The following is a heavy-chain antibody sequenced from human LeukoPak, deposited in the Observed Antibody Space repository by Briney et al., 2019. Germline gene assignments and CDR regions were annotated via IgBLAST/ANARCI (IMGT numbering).Heavy chain of an antibody. CDR2: IYTSGST. CDR3: ARTPYYYGSGTYYSY. CDR1: GGSISSYY. J-gene: IGHJ4*02. D-gene: IGHD3-10*01. Sequence: SETLSLTCTVSGGSISSYYWSWIRQPAGKGLEWIGRIYTSGSTNYNPSLKSRVTMSVDASKNQFSLKLSSVTAADTAVYYCARTPYYYGSGTYYSYWGQGTLVTVSS. V-gene: IGHV4-4*07.